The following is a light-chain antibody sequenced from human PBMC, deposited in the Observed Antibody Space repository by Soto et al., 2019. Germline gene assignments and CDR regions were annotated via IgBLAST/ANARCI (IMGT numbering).Light chain of an antibody. CDR3: QQYTNWPPMYT. CDR2: GAS. J-gene: IGKJ2*01. Sequence: EIVMTQSPATLSVSPGERATLSCRASQSVSSNLAWYQQKPGQAPRLLVYGASTRATGIPARFSGSGSGTEFALTISRLQSEEFAIYYCQQYTNWPPMYTVGQGTKLEIK. V-gene: IGKV3-15*01. CDR1: QSVSSN.